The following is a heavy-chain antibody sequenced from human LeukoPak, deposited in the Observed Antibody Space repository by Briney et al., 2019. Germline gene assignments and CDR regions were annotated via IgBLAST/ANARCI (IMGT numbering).Heavy chain of an antibody. V-gene: IGHV4-34*01. CDR3: ARYFSDGSVSGPWFDP. CDR2: VNDSGRT. D-gene: IGHD5-24*01. Sequence: SETLSLTCAVYVGSFSGYYWSWVRQPPGKGLEWIGEVNDSGRTNYNPSLENRLTISVDTSKNQFSLKLTPVTAADTGVYYCARYFSDGSVSGPWFDPWGQGTLVTVSS. CDR1: VGSFSGYY. J-gene: IGHJ5*02.